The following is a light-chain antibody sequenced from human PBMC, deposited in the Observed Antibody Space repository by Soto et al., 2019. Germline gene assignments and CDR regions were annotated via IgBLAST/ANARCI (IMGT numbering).Light chain of an antibody. CDR2: GAS. V-gene: IGKV3-20*01. Sequence: EIVLTQSPGTPSLSPGERATLSCRASQSVSSSYLAWYQQKPGQAPRLLIYGASSRATGIPDRFSGSGSGTDFTLTISRLEPEDFAVYYCQQYGSSPLTFGGGTK. J-gene: IGKJ4*01. CDR1: QSVSSSY. CDR3: QQYGSSPLT.